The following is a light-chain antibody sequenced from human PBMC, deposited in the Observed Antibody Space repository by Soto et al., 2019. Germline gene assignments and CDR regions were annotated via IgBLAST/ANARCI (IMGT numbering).Light chain of an antibody. Sequence: SYELTQPPSVSVSPGQTARINCSGDALPKQYAYWYQQKPGQAPVLVIYKDSERPSGIPERFSGSSSGTTVTLTISGVQAEDEADYYCQSADSSGTYGVFGTGTKLTVL. CDR2: KDS. J-gene: IGLJ1*01. CDR1: ALPKQY. CDR3: QSADSSGTYGV. V-gene: IGLV3-25*02.